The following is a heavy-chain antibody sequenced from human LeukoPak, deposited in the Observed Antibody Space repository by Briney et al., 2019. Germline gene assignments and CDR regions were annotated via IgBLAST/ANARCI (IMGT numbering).Heavy chain of an antibody. Sequence: GGSLRLSCAASGFTFSSYAMHWVRQAPGKGLEWVAVISYDGSNKYYADSVKGRFTISRDNSKNTLYLQMNSLRAEDTAVYYCAKSYYDSSGYRGDLEYWGQGTLVTVSS. CDR3: AKSYYDSSGYRGDLEY. D-gene: IGHD3-22*01. CDR2: ISYDGSNK. CDR1: GFTFSSYA. V-gene: IGHV3-30*04. J-gene: IGHJ4*02.